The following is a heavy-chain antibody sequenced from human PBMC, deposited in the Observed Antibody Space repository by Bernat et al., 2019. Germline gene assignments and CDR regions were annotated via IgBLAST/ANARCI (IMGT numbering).Heavy chain of an antibody. CDR1: GFTFSSYW. J-gene: IGHJ4*02. D-gene: IGHD2-21*01. CDR2: IKHDGSEK. CDR3: ARDAKMWPK. V-gene: IGHV3-7*03. Sequence: EVQLVESGGGLVQPGGSLRLSCAASGFTFSSYWMSWVRQAPGKGLEWVANIKHDGSEKYYVDSGKCRFTISRVDAKYSLYLQMSSRGAGDTDVYYCARDAKMWPKWGQGTLITVS.